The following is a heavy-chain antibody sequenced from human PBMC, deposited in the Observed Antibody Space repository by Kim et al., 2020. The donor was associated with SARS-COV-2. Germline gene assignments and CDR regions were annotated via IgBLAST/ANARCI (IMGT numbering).Heavy chain of an antibody. J-gene: IGHJ6*02. CDR3: AREITIVDTAMVWYYYGMDV. V-gene: IGHV3-74*01. D-gene: IGHD5-18*01. CDR1: GFTFSSYW. CDR2: INSDGSST. Sequence: GGSLRLSCAASGFTFSSYWMHWVRQAPGKGLVWVSRINSDGSSTSYADSVKGRFTISRDNAKNTLYLQMNSLRAEDTAVYYCAREITIVDTAMVWYYYGMDVWGQGTTVTVSS.